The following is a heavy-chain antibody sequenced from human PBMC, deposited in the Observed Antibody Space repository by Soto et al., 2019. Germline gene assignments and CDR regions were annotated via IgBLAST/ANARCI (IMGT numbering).Heavy chain of an antibody. V-gene: IGHV4-30-4*01. CDR2: VYHSGST. Sequence: SETLSLTCTVSGDSISSADYYWNWIRQPPGQGLEWIGYVYHSGSTYYNPSLKSRVTMSIDTSKNQFSLKLGSVTAADTAVYYGARELYPPLFDYWGQGTLVPVSS. J-gene: IGHJ4*02. CDR3: ARELYPPLFDY. D-gene: IGHD2-8*01. CDR1: GDSISSADYY.